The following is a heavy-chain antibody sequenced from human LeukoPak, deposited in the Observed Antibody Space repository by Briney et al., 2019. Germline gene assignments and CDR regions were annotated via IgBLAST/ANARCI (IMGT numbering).Heavy chain of an antibody. CDR2: ISGSGGST. CDR1: GSTFSSYA. Sequence: GGSLRLSCAASGSTFSSYAMSWVRQAPGKGLEWVSAISGSGGSTYYADSVKGRFTISRDNSKNTLYLQMNSLRAEDTAVYYCAKDSGSSGTQFGYWGQGTLVTVSS. CDR3: AKDSGSSGTQFGY. V-gene: IGHV3-23*01. D-gene: IGHD3-22*01. J-gene: IGHJ4*02.